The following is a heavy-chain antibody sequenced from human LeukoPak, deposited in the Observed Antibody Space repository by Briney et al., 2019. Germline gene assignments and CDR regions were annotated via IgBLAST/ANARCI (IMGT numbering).Heavy chain of an antibody. Sequence: GGPLRLSCAASGFTFSSYSMNWVRQAPGKGLEWVSSISSSSSYIYYADSVKGRFTISRDNAKNTLYLQMNSLRAEDTAVYYCARATPTMVRGVINYWGQGTLVTVSS. CDR2: ISSSSSYI. CDR3: ARATPTMVRGVINY. J-gene: IGHJ4*02. V-gene: IGHV3-21*01. D-gene: IGHD3-10*01. CDR1: GFTFSSYS.